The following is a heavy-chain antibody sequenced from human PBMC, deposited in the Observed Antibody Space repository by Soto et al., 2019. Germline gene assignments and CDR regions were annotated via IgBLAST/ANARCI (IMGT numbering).Heavy chain of an antibody. D-gene: IGHD6-13*01. CDR3: ARDLRAYSSSWCFDY. V-gene: IGHV1-18*01. CDR1: GYTFTSHG. CDR2: ISPYNGNT. J-gene: IGHJ4*02. Sequence: QVQLVQSGAEVKKPGASVRISCKASGYTFTSHGISWVRQAPGQGLEWMGWISPYNGNTNSAQRVQGRVTMTTDTSTSAAYMELRSLRSDDTAVYYCARDLRAYSSSWCFDYWGQGTLVTVSS.